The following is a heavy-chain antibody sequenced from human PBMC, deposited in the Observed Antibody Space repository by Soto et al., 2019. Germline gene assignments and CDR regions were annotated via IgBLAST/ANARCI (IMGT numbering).Heavy chain of an antibody. D-gene: IGHD6-19*01. CDR3: ATRCVGIGVGGPQYSFDY. J-gene: IGHJ4*02. V-gene: IGHV5-51*01. CDR1: GYSFTDYR. Sequence: GESRTLSCTGSGYSFTDYRISWQRQMPGKGLEWMGIIYPGHSDTRYSPSFQVQVTISAAASISTSYLQWSSLKASDTAMYYCATRCVGIGVGGPQYSFDYWGQGTLVTDSS. CDR2: IYPGHSDT.